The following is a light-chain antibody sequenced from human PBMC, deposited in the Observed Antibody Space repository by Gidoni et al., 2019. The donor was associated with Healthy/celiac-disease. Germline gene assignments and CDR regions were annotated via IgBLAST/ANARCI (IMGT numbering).Light chain of an antibody. CDR3: QQYDSYWT. CDR2: DAS. V-gene: IGKV1-5*01. Sequence: DIQMTKSPSTLSASVGDRVTITCRASQSISSWLAWYQQKPGKAPKLLIYDASSLESGVPSRFSGSGSGTEFTLTISSLQPEDFATYYCQQYDSYWTFGQGTKVEIK. J-gene: IGKJ1*01. CDR1: QSISSW.